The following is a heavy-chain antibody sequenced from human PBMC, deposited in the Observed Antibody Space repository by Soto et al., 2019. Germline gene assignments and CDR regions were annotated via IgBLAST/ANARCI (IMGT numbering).Heavy chain of an antibody. CDR2: IYYSGST. CDR3: ARGGCSGGSCYFYFQH. Sequence: SETLSLTCTVSGGSISSYYWSWIRQPPGKGLEWIGYIYYSGSTNYNPSLKSRVTISVDTSKNQFSLKLSSVTAADTAVYYCARGGCSGGSCYFYFQHWGQGTLVTVSS. D-gene: IGHD2-15*01. CDR1: GGSISSYY. J-gene: IGHJ1*01. V-gene: IGHV4-59*01.